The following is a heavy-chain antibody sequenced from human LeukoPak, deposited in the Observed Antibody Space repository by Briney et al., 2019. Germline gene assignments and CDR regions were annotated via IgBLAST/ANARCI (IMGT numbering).Heavy chain of an antibody. Sequence: GGSLRLSCAASGFTFSSYGMHWVRQAPGKGLEWVAFIRYDGSNKYYADSVKGRFTISRDNSKNTLYLQMNSLRAEDTAVYYCAKEWGRVVVIATLSSWGQGTLVTVSS. J-gene: IGHJ4*02. CDR2: IRYDGSNK. D-gene: IGHD2-21*01. CDR1: GFTFSSYG. CDR3: AKEWGRVVVIATLSS. V-gene: IGHV3-30*02.